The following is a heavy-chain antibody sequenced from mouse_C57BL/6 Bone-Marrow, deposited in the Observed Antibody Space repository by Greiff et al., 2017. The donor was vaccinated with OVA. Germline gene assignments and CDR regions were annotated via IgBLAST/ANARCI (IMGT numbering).Heavy chain of an antibody. Sequence: QVQLQQSGAELVKPGASVKLSCKASGYTFTSYWMQWVKQRPGQGLEWIGEIDPSDSYTHYNQKFKGKATLTVDTSSSTAYMQLSSLTSEDSAVYYCASLGYFDYWGQGTTLTVSS. CDR2: IDPSDSYT. V-gene: IGHV1-50*01. D-gene: IGHD4-1*01. J-gene: IGHJ2*01. CDR1: GYTFTSYW. CDR3: ASLGYFDY.